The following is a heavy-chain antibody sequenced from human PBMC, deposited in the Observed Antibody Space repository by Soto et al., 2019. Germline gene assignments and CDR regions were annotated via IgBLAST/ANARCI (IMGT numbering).Heavy chain of an antibody. CDR1: GGSFSGYY. CDR2: INHSGST. V-gene: IGHV4-34*01. D-gene: IGHD1-26*01. CDR3: ARVRSRRAGSYYAQRDY. J-gene: IGHJ4*02. Sequence: SETLSLTCAFYGGSFSGYYWSWIRQPPGKGLEGVGEINHSGSTNYNPSFKSRVTISVDTSKNQFSLKLSSVTAADTAVYYCARVRSRRAGSYYAQRDYWGQGTLVTVSS.